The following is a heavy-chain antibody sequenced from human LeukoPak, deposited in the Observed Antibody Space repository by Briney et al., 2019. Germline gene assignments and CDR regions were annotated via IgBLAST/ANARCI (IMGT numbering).Heavy chain of an antibody. V-gene: IGHV3-64*01. CDR2: ITSNGGGT. CDR1: GFTFSSNA. Sequence: HPGGSLRLSCAASGFTFSSNAMHWVRQAPGKGLEYVSAITSNGGGTYYANSVKGRFTISRDNSKNTLYLQMNSLRAEDTAVYYCARDLRGYYGSGSYYRPGFDYWGQGTLVTVSS. D-gene: IGHD3-10*01. CDR3: ARDLRGYYGSGSYYRPGFDY. J-gene: IGHJ4*02.